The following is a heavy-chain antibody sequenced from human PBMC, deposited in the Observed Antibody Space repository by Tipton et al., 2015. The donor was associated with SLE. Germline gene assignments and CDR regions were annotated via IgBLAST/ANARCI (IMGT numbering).Heavy chain of an antibody. CDR1: GGSISSSSYY. V-gene: IGHV4-39*07. CDR3: ASGKLSYGGGDN. CDR2: IYYSGST. Sequence: TLSLTCTVSGGSISSSSYYWGWIRQPPGKGLEWIGSIYYSGSTYYNPSLRSRVTISVDTSKMQFSLRLNSVTAADTAVYYCASGKLSYGGGDNWGQGTLVTVSS. D-gene: IGHD3-10*01. J-gene: IGHJ4*02.